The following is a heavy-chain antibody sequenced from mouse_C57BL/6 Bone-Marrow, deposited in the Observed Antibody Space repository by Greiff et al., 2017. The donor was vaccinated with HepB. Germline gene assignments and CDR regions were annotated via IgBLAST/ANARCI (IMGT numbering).Heavy chain of an antibody. D-gene: IGHD1-1*01. CDR1: GFNIKNTY. J-gene: IGHJ1*03. CDR2: IDPANGNT. Sequence: VQLQQPVAELVRPGASVKLSCTASGFNIKNTYMHWVKQRPEQGLEWIGRIDPANGNTKYAPKFQGKATLTADTSSNTAYLQLSSLTSEDTAIYYCARGITTVVATYWYFDVWGTGTTVTVSS. V-gene: IGHV14-3*01. CDR3: ARGITTVVATYWYFDV.